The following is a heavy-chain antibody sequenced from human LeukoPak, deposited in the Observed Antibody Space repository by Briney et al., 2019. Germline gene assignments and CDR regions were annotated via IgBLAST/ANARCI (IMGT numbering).Heavy chain of an antibody. CDR1: GLTFSNYW. Sequence: GGSLRLSCTASGLTFSNYWMSWVRQAPGKGLEWVANIKEDGGETYYVDSVKGRFTISRDNAKNSLYLQMNSLRAEDTAVYYCAREIHSSGWYVDYWGQGTLVTVSS. J-gene: IGHJ4*02. CDR3: AREIHSSGWYVDY. V-gene: IGHV3-7*01. D-gene: IGHD6-19*01. CDR2: IKEDGGET.